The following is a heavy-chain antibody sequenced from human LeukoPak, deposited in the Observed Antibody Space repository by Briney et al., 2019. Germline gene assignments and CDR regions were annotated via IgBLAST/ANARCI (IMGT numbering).Heavy chain of an antibody. CDR3: ARPVGLTDNWLDP. J-gene: IGHJ5*02. Sequence: QTGGSLRLSCSASGFSFSNYAMSWVRQAPGKGLEWVAVISYDSNAKYYADSVRGRFTISRDNSKNTVYLQMNSLRTEDTAVYYCARPVGLTDNWLDPWGQGTLVTVSS. V-gene: IGHV3-30-3*01. CDR1: GFSFSNYA. CDR2: ISYDSNAK. D-gene: IGHD1-26*01.